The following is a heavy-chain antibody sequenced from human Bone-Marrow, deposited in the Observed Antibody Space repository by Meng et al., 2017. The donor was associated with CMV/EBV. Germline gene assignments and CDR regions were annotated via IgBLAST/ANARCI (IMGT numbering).Heavy chain of an antibody. Sequence: GGSLRLSCAASGFTFSSYDMHWVRQATGKGLKWVSGIGTAGDTYYPGSVKGRFTISRENAKNSLYLQMNSLRAGDTAVYYCAKDLVYVRGGHFDYWGQGALVTVSS. D-gene: IGHD3-10*02. J-gene: IGHJ4*02. V-gene: IGHV3-13*01. CDR3: AKDLVYVRGGHFDY. CDR1: GFTFSSYD. CDR2: IGTAGDT.